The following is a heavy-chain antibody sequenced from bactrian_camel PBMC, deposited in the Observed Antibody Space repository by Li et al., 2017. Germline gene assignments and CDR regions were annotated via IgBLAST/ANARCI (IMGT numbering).Heavy chain of an antibody. V-gene: IGHV3S28*01. J-gene: IGHJ4*01. CDR3: AARSTSRGGPCSYAGADDYDY. CDR2: IYSDSDTGGGGT. D-gene: IGHD1*01. Sequence: QLVESGGGSVQAGGSLRLSCAVSGYSYNINYLGCLGWFRQAPGKEREGVAAIYSDSDTGGGGTSYADSVKGRFTISEGVAETTLYLQMNNLQPEDTAMYYCAARSTSRGGPCSYAGADDYDYWGQGTQVTVS. CDR1: GYSYNINY.